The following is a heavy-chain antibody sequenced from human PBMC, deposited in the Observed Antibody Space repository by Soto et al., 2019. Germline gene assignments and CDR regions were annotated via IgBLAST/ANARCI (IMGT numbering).Heavy chain of an antibody. Sequence: SETLSLTCTVSGGSISSGGYYWSWIRQQPGKGLEWIGYIYYSGSTYYNPSLKSRVTISVDTSKNQFSLKPSSVTAADTAVYYCARGSGVLRYFDWPGSWFDPWGQGTLVTVSS. J-gene: IGHJ5*02. CDR3: ARGSGVLRYFDWPGSWFDP. CDR1: GGSISSGGYY. D-gene: IGHD3-9*01. V-gene: IGHV4-31*03. CDR2: IYYSGST.